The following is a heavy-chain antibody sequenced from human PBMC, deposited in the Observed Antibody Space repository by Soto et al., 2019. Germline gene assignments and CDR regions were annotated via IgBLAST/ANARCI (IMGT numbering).Heavy chain of an antibody. Sequence: PGGSLRLSCAASGFTFSSYGMHWVRQAPGKGLEWVAVIWYDGSNKYYADSVKGRFTISRDNSKNTLYLQMNSLRAEDTAVYYCARDGGCRDGYTVGCNWFDHWGQGTLLTV. D-gene: IGHD5-12*01. CDR1: GFTFSSYG. CDR3: ARDGGCRDGYTVGCNWFDH. CDR2: IWYDGSNK. V-gene: IGHV3-33*01. J-gene: IGHJ5*02.